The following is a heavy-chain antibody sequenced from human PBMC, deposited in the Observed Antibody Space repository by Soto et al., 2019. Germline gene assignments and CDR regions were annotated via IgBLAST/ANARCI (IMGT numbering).Heavy chain of an antibody. CDR3: AESRGYSYGSNY. J-gene: IGHJ4*02. Sequence: SVKVSCKASGGTFSSYAISWVRQAPGQGLEWMGGIIPIFGTANYAQKFQGRVTIIADKSTSTAYMELSSLRSEDTAVYYCAESRGYSYGSNYWGQGTLVTVSS. CDR1: GGTFSSYA. V-gene: IGHV1-69*06. D-gene: IGHD5-18*01. CDR2: IIPIFGTA.